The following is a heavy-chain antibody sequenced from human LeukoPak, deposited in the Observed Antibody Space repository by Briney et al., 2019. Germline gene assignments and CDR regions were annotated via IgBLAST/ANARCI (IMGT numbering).Heavy chain of an antibody. J-gene: IGHJ4*02. CDR3: AKEGRLTVAAVVVENYFDY. Sequence: GGSQRLSCVGSGFTFSRSAMSWVRLAPGKGLEWVSGISGSGGHTYYTDSVKGRFTISRDNSGTTVSLQMNSLTTDDTAVYFCAKEGRLTVAAVVVENYFDYWGQGTPVIVSA. CDR2: ISGSGGHT. V-gene: IGHV3-23*01. CDR1: GFTFSRSA. D-gene: IGHD3-22*01.